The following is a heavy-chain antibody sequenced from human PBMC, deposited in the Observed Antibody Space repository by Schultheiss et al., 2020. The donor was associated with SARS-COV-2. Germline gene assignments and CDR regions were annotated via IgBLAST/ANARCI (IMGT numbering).Heavy chain of an antibody. CDR3: AKARTNFYTVTMDAFDI. V-gene: IGHV3-23*01. Sequence: GGSLRLSCAASGFTFSSYAMSWVRQAPGKGLEWVSAISGSGGSTYYADSVKGRFTISRDNSKNTLYLQMNSRRAEDTAVYYCAKARTNFYTVTMDAFDIWCQGTMVTVSS. CDR2: ISGSGGST. CDR1: GFTFSSYA. D-gene: IGHD4-11*01. J-gene: IGHJ3*02.